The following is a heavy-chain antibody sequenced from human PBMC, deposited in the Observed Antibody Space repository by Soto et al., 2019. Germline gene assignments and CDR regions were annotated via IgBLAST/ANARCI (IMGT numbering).Heavy chain of an antibody. CDR3: ASRHSSPYFDY. CDR1: GGSISSGDYY. Sequence: QVQLQESGPGLVKPSQTLSLTCTVSGGSISSGDYYWSWFRQPPGKGLEWIGSIYYSGSTYYNPSLKSRVTISVDTSKNQFSLQLNSVTAADTAVYYCASRHSSPYFDYWGQGTLVTVSS. CDR2: IYYSGST. D-gene: IGHD6-13*01. J-gene: IGHJ4*02. V-gene: IGHV4-30-4*01.